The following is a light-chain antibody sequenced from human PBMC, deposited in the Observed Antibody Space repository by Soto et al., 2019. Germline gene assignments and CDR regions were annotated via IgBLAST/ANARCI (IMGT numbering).Light chain of an antibody. CDR3: SSYAGSNNL. CDR1: SSDVGGYNS. CDR2: EVS. J-gene: IGLJ2*01. V-gene: IGLV2-8*01. Sequence: QSALTQPPSASGSPGQSVTISCTGTSSDVGGYNSVSWYQQHPGKAPKLMIYEVSERPSGVPDRFSGAKSGSTASLTVSGPQAEDEAEYYCSSYAGSNNLFGGGTKLTVL.